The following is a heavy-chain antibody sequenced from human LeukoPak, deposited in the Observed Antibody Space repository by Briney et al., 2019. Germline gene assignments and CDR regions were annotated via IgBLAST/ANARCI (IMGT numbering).Heavy chain of an antibody. J-gene: IGHJ5*02. CDR1: GDSVSSKSAV. CDR2: TYHRSKWYN. Sequence: SQTLSLTCAISGDSVSSKSAVWNWIRQSPSRGLEWLGRTYHRSKWYNEYAVSVKSRITINSDTSKNQFSLQLSSVTPEDTAVYYCARGGDGYNFYKWFDPWGQGTLVTVSS. V-gene: IGHV6-1*01. CDR3: ARGGDGYNFYKWFDP. D-gene: IGHD5-24*01.